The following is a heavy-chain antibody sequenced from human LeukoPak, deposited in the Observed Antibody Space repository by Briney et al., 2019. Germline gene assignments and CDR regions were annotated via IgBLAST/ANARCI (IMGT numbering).Heavy chain of an antibody. Sequence: SVKVSCKASGGTFSNYAISWVRQAPGQGLEWMGGIIPIFGTSNYAQKFQGRVRITADKSMTTAYMELTSLRSEDTAVYYCTSHTTAMVNLDVWGKGTTVTVSS. CDR3: TSHTTAMVNLDV. D-gene: IGHD5-18*01. CDR2: IIPIFGTS. V-gene: IGHV1-69*06. CDR1: GGTFSNYA. J-gene: IGHJ6*04.